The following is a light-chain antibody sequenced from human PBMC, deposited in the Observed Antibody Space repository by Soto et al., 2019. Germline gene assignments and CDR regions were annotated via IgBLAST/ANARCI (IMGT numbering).Light chain of an antibody. CDR3: GTWDSSLIAL. J-gene: IGLJ1*01. CDR2: ENS. CDR1: SSNIGSND. V-gene: IGLV1-51*02. Sequence: QSALTQPPSVSAAPGQKGTISCSGNSSNIGSNDVSWYQQLPGKAPKLLIYENSQRPSGIPDRFSGSKSGTSATLGITGLQTGDEADYYCGTWDSSLIALFGTGTKVTVL.